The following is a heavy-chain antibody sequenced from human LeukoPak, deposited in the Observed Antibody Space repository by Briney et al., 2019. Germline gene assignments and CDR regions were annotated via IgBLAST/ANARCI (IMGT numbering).Heavy chain of an antibody. J-gene: IGHJ4*02. CDR1: GYTSTSYG. CDR2: ISAYNGNT. D-gene: IGHD2-2*01. V-gene: IGHV1-18*01. Sequence: ASVKVSCKASGYTSTSYGISWVRQAPGQGLEWMGWISAYNGNTNYAQKLQGRVTMTTDTSTSTAYMELRSLRSDDTAVYYCARVPKYCSSTSCPDYWGQGTLVTVSS. CDR3: ARVPKYCSSTSCPDY.